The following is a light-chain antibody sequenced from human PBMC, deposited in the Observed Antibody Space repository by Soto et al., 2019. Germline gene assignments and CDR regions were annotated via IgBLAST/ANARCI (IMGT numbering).Light chain of an antibody. CDR3: CTSVGGPNWV. J-gene: IGLJ3*02. V-gene: IGLV2-23*02. CDR2: EVN. CDR1: SSDVGSYDS. Sequence: QSVLTQPASVSGSPGQSIAISCTGTSSDVGSYDSVSWYQQHPGKAPTLMIYEVNKRPSGVSNRFSGSKSGNTASLTISGLQAEDEDDYYCCTSVGGPNWVFGGGTKVTVL.